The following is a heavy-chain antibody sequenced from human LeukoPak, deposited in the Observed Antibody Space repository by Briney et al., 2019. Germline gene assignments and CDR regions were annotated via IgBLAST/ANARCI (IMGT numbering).Heavy chain of an antibody. J-gene: IGHJ4*02. CDR1: GFTFSDHY. CDR3: ARSYGSGTYPFDY. D-gene: IGHD3-10*01. CDR2: TRKKVNSYTT. V-gene: IGHV3-72*01. Sequence: SLRLSCAASGFTFSDHYMHWVRQAPGKGLEWVDRTRKKVNSYTTQSTAPVKGRFTISRDDSKNALYLQMNSLKTEDTAVYYCARSYGSGTYPFDYWGQGTLVTVSS.